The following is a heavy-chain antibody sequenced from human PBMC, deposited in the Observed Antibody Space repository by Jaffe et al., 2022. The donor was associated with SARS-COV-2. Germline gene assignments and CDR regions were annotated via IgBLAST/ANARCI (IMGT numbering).Heavy chain of an antibody. J-gene: IGHJ4*02. CDR2: VYHNGTT. V-gene: IGHV4-59*01. CDR1: GASLSSYY. D-gene: IGHD3-9*01. CDR3: ARDSIFDRGFES. Sequence: QVQLQESGPGLVKPSETLSLTCTVSGASLSSYYWTWIRQPPGKGLEWIGYVYHNGTTNYTPSLKSRVTVSLDTSKNQFSLRLTSVTSADTAIYFCARDSIFDRGFESWGQGTLVTVSP.